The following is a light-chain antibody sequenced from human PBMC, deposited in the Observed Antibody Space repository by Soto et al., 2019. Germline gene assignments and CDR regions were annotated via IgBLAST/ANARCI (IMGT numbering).Light chain of an antibody. CDR3: SSYTSSSTVV. CDR2: EVS. V-gene: IGLV2-14*01. CDR1: SSDVGGYNY. Sequence: QSALTQPASVSGSPGQSITISCTGTSSDVGGYNYVSWYQQHPGKAPKLMIYEVSNRPSGVSNRFPCSKSGNTASLTISGLQAEDEAYYYCSSYTSSSTVVFGGGTKVTVL. J-gene: IGLJ2*01.